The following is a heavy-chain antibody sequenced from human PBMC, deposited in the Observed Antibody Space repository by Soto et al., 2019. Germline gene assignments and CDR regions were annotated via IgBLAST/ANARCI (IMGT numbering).Heavy chain of an antibody. CDR1: GGSISTSDYY. J-gene: IGHJ4*02. D-gene: IGHD5-18*01. Sequence: PSETLSLTSITSGGSISTSDYYGGWIRQPPGKGLEWIGNIYYSGSASYNPSLKSRVTISVDTSKNQVSLKLSSVTAADTAVYICVNGYPWVGFDYWGQ. CDR3: VNGYPWVGFDY. V-gene: IGHV4-39*01. CDR2: IYYSGSA.